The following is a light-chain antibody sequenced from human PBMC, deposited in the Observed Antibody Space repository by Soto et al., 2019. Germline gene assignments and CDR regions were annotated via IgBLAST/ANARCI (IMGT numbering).Light chain of an antibody. CDR3: QSYDDSLSAHYV. J-gene: IGLJ1*01. Sequence: QSVLTQPPSVSGAPGQRVTISCSGSSSNIGAGYDVHCYQQLAGTAPKLLIFNNNNPPSVVPGRFSGSKSGTSASLAITGLQAEDEADYYCQSYDDSLSAHYVFGAGTKVTVL. CDR2: NNN. CDR1: SSNIGAGYD. V-gene: IGLV1-40*01.